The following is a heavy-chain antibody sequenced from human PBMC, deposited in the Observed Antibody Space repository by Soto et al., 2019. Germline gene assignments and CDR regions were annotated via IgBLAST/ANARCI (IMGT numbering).Heavy chain of an antibody. CDR2: ISRSGSTI. J-gene: IGHJ6*02. Sequence: GGSLRLSCAASGFTFSSYEINWVRQAPGKGLECVSYISRSGSTIYDADSGKGRFTISGDNGKTSLYLQMDSLRAEYTAVYYCATCQWKWLSYDYYYGKDVWGQGTTVIVSS. V-gene: IGHV3-48*03. CDR1: GFTFSSYE. D-gene: IGHD5-12*01. CDR3: ATCQWKWLSYDYYYGKDV.